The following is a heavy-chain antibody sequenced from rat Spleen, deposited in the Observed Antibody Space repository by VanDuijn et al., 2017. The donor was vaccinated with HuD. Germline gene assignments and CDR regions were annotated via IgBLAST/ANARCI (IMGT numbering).Heavy chain of an antibody. V-gene: IGHV5-29*01. CDR1: GFTFDNYY. Sequence: EVQLVESGGGLVQPGRSMQLSCAASGFTFDNYYMAWVRQAPTKGLEWVATISYDGISTYYRDSVRGRFTISSNNAESTLYLQMDSLRSEDTATYYCSTRDGGYPHWGQGVMVTVSS. D-gene: IGHD1-11*01. CDR3: STRDGGYPH. J-gene: IGHJ2*01. CDR2: ISYDGIST.